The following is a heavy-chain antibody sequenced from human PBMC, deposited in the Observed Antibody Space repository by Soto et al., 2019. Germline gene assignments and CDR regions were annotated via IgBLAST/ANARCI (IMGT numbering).Heavy chain of an antibody. CDR2: MYHSGST. Sequence: QVQLQESGPGLVKPSGTLSLTCAVSGGSISSDYCWTWVRQPPGKGLEWIAEMYHSGSTNYNPSLKSRVTISVDKSKNQISLELSSVTAADTAVYYCARVLSGGWSRFDYWGQGTLVTVSS. CDR1: GGSISSDYC. CDR3: ARVLSGGWSRFDY. V-gene: IGHV4-4*02. D-gene: IGHD6-19*01. J-gene: IGHJ4*02.